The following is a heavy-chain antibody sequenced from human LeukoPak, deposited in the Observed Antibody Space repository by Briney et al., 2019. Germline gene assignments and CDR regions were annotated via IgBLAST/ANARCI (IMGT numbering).Heavy chain of an antibody. V-gene: IGHV4-4*02. CDR3: ARDLGYSYGLWIDY. D-gene: IGHD5-18*01. J-gene: IGHJ4*02. Sequence: SETLSLTCAVSGGSISSSNWWSWVRQPPGKGLEWIGEIYHSGSTNYNPSLKSRVTISVDKSKNQFSLKLSSVTAADTAVYCARDLGYSYGLWIDYWGQGTLVTVSS. CDR1: GGSISSSNW. CDR2: IYHSGST.